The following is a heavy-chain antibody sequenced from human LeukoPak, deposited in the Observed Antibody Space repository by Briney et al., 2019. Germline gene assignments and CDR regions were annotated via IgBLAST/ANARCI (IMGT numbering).Heavy chain of an antibody. CDR3: ARRGSSGWYELDY. D-gene: IGHD6-19*01. J-gene: IGHJ4*02. CDR1: GYSFSTYW. V-gene: IGHV5-51*01. Sequence: GESLKISCKGSGYSFSTYWIGWVRQMPGKGLEWMGIIYPDDSDTKYSPSFQGQVTISADRSINTAYLQWSSLKASDTAMYYCARRGSSGWYELDYWGQGTLVTVSS. CDR2: IYPDDSDT.